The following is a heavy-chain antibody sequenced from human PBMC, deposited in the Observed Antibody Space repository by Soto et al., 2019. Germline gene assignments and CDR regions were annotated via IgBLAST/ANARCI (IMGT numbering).Heavy chain of an antibody. V-gene: IGHV1-8*01. CDR2: MNPNSGNT. CDR1: GYTLTSYD. Sequence: QVQLVQSGAEVKKPGASVKVSCKASGYTLTSYDINWVRQATGQGLGWMGWMNPNSGNTGYAQKFQGRVTMTRNTSISTAYMELSSLRSEDTAVYYRARGINYYDSGDDAFDIWGQGTMVTVSS. J-gene: IGHJ3*02. D-gene: IGHD3-10*01. CDR3: ARGINYYDSGDDAFDI.